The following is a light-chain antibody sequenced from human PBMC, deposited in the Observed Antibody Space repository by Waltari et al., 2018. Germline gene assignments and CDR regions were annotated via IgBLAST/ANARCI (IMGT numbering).Light chain of an antibody. CDR2: DVS. CDR1: SSDSGGYKY. Sequence: SALTQPDSVSGSPGQSITISCSGISSDSGGYKYVSWYQQHPGEAPKVIIYDVSNRPSGVSNRFSGSKSGGSASLTISGLQAEDEADYYCSSFTSSTTGIFGGGTKLTVL. V-gene: IGLV2-14*01. J-gene: IGLJ2*01. CDR3: SSFTSSTTGI.